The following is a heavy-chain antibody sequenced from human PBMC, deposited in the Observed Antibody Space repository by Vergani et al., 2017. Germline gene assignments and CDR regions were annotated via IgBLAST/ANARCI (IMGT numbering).Heavy chain of an antibody. Sequence: QVQLVESGGGVVQPGRSLRLSCAASGFTFSSYGMHWVRQAPGKGLEWVASIRYDGSQKYYADSVRGRFSISRDNSKSTVFLQMHSLRAEDTAIYYCVKEKIDLGSYFFDSWGHGILVTVSS. D-gene: IGHD2/OR15-2a*01. V-gene: IGHV3-30*02. CDR1: GFTFSSYG. CDR3: VKEKIDLGSYFFDS. J-gene: IGHJ4*01. CDR2: IRYDGSQK.